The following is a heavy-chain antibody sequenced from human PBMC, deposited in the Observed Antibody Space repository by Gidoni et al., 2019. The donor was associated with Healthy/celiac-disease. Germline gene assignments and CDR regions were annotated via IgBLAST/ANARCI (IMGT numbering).Heavy chain of an antibody. J-gene: IGHJ3*02. CDR3: ARDLVGATTWVPQHDAFDI. V-gene: IGHV3-30*04. CDR1: GFTFSSYA. Sequence: QVQLVESGGGVVQPGRSLRLSCAASGFTFSSYAMHWVRQAPGKGLECVAVISYDGSNKYYADSVKGRFTISRDNSKNTLYLQMNSLRAEDTAVYYCARDLVGATTWVPQHDAFDIWGQGTMVTVSS. D-gene: IGHD1-26*01. CDR2: ISYDGSNK.